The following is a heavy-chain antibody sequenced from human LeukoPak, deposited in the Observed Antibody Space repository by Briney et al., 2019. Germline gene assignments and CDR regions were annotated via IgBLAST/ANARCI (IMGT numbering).Heavy chain of an antibody. J-gene: IGHJ4*02. CDR2: IYTSGST. D-gene: IGHD2-2*01. CDR1: GGSISSGDYS. V-gene: IGHV4-61*02. CDR3: ARDPRIYCTSTSCYGGIDS. Sequence: SETLSLTCAVSGGSISSGDYSWSWIRQPAGKGLEWIGRIYTSGSTNYNPSLKSRVTMSVDTSKNQFSLKLSSVTAADTAVYYCARDPRIYCTSTSCYGGIDSWGQGTLVTVSS.